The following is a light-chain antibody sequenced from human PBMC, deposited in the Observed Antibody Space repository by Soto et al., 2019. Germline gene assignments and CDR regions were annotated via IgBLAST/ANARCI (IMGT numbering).Light chain of an antibody. CDR1: QSVSSD. V-gene: IGKV3-15*01. J-gene: IGKJ4*01. CDR3: QQYSAYPLT. CDR2: GAS. Sequence: VVTQSPATLSVFPGETATLSCRASQSVSSDLAWYQQRPGQAPRLLIYGASTRATGIPARFRGSGSGTEFTLTISSLQPDDFATYYCQQYSAYPLTFGGGTKVDVK.